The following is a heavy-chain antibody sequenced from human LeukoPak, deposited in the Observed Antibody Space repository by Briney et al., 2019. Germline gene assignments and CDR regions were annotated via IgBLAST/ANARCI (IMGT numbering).Heavy chain of an antibody. CDR1: GGSISSSNW. D-gene: IGHD3-10*01. V-gene: IGHV4-4*02. J-gene: IGHJ5*02. CDR3: ALGVGAGCSSDWFDP. Sequence: PSETLSLTCAVSGGSISSSNWWSWVRQPPGKGLEWIGEIYHSGSTNYNPSLKSRVTISVDKSKNQISLRLNSVTAADTAVYYCALGVGAGCSSDWFDPWGQGALVTVSS. CDR2: IYHSGST.